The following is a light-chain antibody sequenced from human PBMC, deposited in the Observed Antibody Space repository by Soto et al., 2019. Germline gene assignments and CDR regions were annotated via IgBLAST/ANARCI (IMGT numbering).Light chain of an antibody. CDR2: GAS. J-gene: IGKJ1*01. CDR1: QRVGKY. CDR3: QQYGGSQRK. Sequence: EIGWTQSPGTLSLSPGERATLSCRASQRVGKYLAWYQQKPCQPPRRLIYGASTRATGIPVRFSGSGSGTDFILTISRLEPEHFAVYYCQQYGGSQRKFGQGTTVERK. V-gene: IGKV3-20*01.